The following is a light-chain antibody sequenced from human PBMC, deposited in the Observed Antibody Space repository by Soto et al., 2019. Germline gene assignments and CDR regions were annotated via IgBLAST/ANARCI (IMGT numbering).Light chain of an antibody. J-gene: IGLJ1*01. V-gene: IGLV1-44*01. CDR2: STH. Sequence: QSVLTQPPSASGTPGQRVTISCSGSGSNIGSSTVNWYQQLPGTAPKLLIYSTHQRPSGVPDRFSGSKSGTSASLAISGLQSEDEADYYCAAWDDRLNGYVFGTGTKVPVL. CDR1: GSNIGSST. CDR3: AAWDDRLNGYV.